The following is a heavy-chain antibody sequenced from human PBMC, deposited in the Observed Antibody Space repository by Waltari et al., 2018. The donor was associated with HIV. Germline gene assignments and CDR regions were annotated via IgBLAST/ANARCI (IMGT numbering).Heavy chain of an antibody. J-gene: IGHJ5*02. V-gene: IGHV4-38-2*02. Sequence: QVQLQESGPGLVKPSETLSLTCTVSGYSISSGYYWGWIRQPPGKGLEWIGSIYHSGRTYYNPSLKSRVTISVDTSKNQFSLKLSSVTAADTAVYYCATLTRSTTGTTHHNWFDPWGQGTLVTVSS. CDR3: ATLTRSTTGTTHHNWFDP. CDR2: IYHSGRT. CDR1: GYSISSGYY. D-gene: IGHD1-1*01.